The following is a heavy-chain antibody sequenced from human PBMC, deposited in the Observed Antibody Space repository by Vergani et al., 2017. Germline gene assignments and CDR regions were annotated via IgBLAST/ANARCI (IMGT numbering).Heavy chain of an antibody. Sequence: QVQLQESGPGLVKPSQTLSLTCTVSGGSINSHNYYWSWIRQPAGKGLEWIGRIHTSGSTNYNPSLKSRVTLSVDTSKNQFSLKLSSVTAADTAVYYCARWSNGDSHYYSYGLDVWGQGTTVTVSS. CDR3: ARWSNGDSHYYSYGLDV. J-gene: IGHJ6*02. CDR1: GGSINSHNYY. D-gene: IGHD4-17*01. V-gene: IGHV4-61*02. CDR2: IHTSGST.